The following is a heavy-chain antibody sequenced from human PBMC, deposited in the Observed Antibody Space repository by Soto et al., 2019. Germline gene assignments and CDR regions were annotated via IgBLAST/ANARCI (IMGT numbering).Heavy chain of an antibody. Sequence: GYLRLYWAASGFTFDTSWMNWVRQAPGKGPEWLSGINSDGTISSYADSVKGRFTISRDNARNTLSLQMNSLRADDTAVYYCARLSGDHSAFFSYGMDAWGQGTTVTVSS. CDR2: INSDGTIS. CDR3: ARLSGDHSAFFSYGMDA. V-gene: IGHV3-74*01. D-gene: IGHD2-21*01. J-gene: IGHJ6*02. CDR1: GFTFDTSW.